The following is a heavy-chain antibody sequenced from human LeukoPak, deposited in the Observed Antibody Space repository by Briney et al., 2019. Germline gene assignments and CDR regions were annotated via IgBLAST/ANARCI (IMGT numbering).Heavy chain of an antibody. V-gene: IGHV3-30*02. Sequence: PGGSLRLSCAASGFTFSNSGMHWVRQAPGKGLEWVAFIRYDGSNKYYVDSVKGRFTISRDNSKNTLYLQMNSLRAEDTAVYYCAKDRTGYYYGSGSFHWGQGTLVTVSS. D-gene: IGHD3-10*01. CDR3: AKDRTGYYYGSGSFH. CDR1: GFTFSNSG. CDR2: IRYDGSNK. J-gene: IGHJ4*02.